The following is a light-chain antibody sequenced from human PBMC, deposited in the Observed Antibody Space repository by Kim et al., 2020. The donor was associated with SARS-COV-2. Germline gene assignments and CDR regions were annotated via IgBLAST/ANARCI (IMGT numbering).Light chain of an antibody. CDR3: CSFAGNSVV. J-gene: IGLJ2*01. V-gene: IGLV2-11*01. Sequence: PGQSVTMSCTGTSSDVGRYNYGSWYQQHPGKAPKVMIYDVTKRPSGVPDRFSGSKSGNTASLTISGLQGEDEAEYYCCSFAGNSVVFGGGTQLTVL. CDR1: SSDVGRYNY. CDR2: DVT.